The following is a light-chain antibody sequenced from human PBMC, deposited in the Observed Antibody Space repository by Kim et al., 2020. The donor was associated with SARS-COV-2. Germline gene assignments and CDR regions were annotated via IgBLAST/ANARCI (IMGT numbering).Light chain of an antibody. CDR1: SSNIGEKS. J-gene: IGLJ2*01. Sequence: QSVLTQPPSVSAAPEQKVTISCSGSSSNIGEKSVSWYQQLPGTAPKLLIFDNNKRPSGIPDRFSGSKSGTSATLDITGLQTGDEADYYCGTWDTSLSGVVCGGGTQLTVL. CDR2: DNN. V-gene: IGLV1-51*01. CDR3: GTWDTSLSGVV.